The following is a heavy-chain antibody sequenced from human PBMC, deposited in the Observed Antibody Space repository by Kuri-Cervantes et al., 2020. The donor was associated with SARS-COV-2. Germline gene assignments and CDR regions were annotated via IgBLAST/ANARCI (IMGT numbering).Heavy chain of an antibody. CDR2: LSAIDDTA. D-gene: IGHD6-13*01. V-gene: IGHV3-23*01. Sequence: GESLKISCAASGFTFTSYAMSWVRQAPGKGLEWVASLSAIDDTARYADSVKGRFTISRDNSQNTLYLQMNSLRVEDTAIYYCAKIKSLYSDYYGMDVWGQGTTVTVSS. CDR3: AKIKSLYSDYYGMDV. CDR1: GFTFTSYA. J-gene: IGHJ6*02.